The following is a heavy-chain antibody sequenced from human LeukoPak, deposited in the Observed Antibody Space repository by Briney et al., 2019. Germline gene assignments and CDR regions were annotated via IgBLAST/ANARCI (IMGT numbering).Heavy chain of an antibody. CDR2: IIPIFGTA. Sequence: SVKVSCKASGGTFSSYAISWVRQAPGQGLEWMGGIIPIFGTANYAQKFQGRVTITADESTSTAYMELSSLRSEDTAVYYCARCFDMGIDAFDIWGQGTMVTVSS. CDR1: GGTFSSYA. J-gene: IGHJ3*02. V-gene: IGHV1-69*13. D-gene: IGHD3-9*01. CDR3: ARCFDMGIDAFDI.